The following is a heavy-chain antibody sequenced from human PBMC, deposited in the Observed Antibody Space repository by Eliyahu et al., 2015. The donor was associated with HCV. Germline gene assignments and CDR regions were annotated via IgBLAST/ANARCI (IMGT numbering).Heavy chain of an antibody. Sequence: EVQLVESGGGLVKPGGSLRLSCXASGFTFXKAWMSWVRQAAGKGXEWIDRIKSKTDGGTTDYAAPVKGRFTISRDDSKSTLYLQMNSLKTEDTAVYYCTTGAPGGFDYYLDVWGQGTTVTVSS. CDR2: IKSKTDGGTT. D-gene: IGHD3-10*01. CDR1: GFTFXKAW. CDR3: TTGAPGGFDYYLDV. V-gene: IGHV3-15*01. J-gene: IGHJ6*03.